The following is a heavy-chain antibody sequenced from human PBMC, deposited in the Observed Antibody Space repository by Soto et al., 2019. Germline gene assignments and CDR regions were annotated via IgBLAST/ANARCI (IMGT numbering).Heavy chain of an antibody. J-gene: IGHJ5*02. CDR1: GFTFSSYW. Sequence: GGSLRLSCAASGFTFSSYWMHWVRQAPGKGLVWVSRINSDGSSTSYADSVKGRFTISRDNAKNTLYLQMNSLRAEDTAVYYCASVSSSWGFDHWGQGTLVTVSS. CDR2: INSDGSST. CDR3: ASVSSSWGFDH. D-gene: IGHD6-13*01. V-gene: IGHV3-74*01.